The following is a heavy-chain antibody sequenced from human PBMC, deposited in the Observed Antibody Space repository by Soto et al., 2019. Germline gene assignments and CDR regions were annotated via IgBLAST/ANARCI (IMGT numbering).Heavy chain of an antibody. Sequence: GGSLRFSCAASGFTFSSYGMHWVRQAPGKGLEWVAVISYDGSNKYYVDSVKGRFTISRDNSKNTLYLQMNSLRAEDTAVYYCAKSGYCSGGSCYYFDYWGQGTLVTVSS. D-gene: IGHD2-15*01. CDR1: GFTFSSYG. CDR2: ISYDGSNK. CDR3: AKSGYCSGGSCYYFDY. J-gene: IGHJ4*02. V-gene: IGHV3-30*18.